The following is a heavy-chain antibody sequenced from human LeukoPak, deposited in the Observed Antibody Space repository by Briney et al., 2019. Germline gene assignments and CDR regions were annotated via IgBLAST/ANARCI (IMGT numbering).Heavy chain of an antibody. V-gene: IGHV1-2*02. CDR2: INPNSGGT. D-gene: IGHD3-10*01. CDR3: ARCHYYGSGNYVRVYSPDY. J-gene: IGHJ4*02. Sequence: ASVKVSCKASGYTFTGYYIHWVRQAPGQGVEWMGWINPNSGGTNYAQNLQGRVTMTRDTSTSTAYMELRSLRSDDTAVYYCARCHYYGSGNYVRVYSPDYWGQGTLVTVSS. CDR1: GYTFTGYY.